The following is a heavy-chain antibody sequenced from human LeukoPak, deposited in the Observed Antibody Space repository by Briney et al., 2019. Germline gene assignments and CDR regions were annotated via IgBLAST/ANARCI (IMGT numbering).Heavy chain of an antibody. Sequence: SETLSLTCAVYGGSFSGYYWSWIRQPPGKGLEWIGEINHSGSTNYNPSLKSRVTISVDTSKNQFSLKLSSVTAADTAVYYCARGSAYYSRANWFDPWGQGTLVTVSS. CDR2: INHSGST. CDR1: GGSFSGYY. V-gene: IGHV4-34*01. CDR3: ARGSAYYSRANWFDP. D-gene: IGHD1-26*01. J-gene: IGHJ5*02.